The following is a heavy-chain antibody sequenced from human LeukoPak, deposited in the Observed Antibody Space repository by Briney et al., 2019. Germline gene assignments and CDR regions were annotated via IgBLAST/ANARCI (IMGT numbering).Heavy chain of an antibody. CDR2: IYYSGST. J-gene: IGHJ4*02. D-gene: IGHD3-9*01. CDR1: GGSISSYY. CDR3: ARERPSYYDILTGYYPRSLPYYFDY. Sequence: SETLSLTCTVSGGSISSYYWSWIRQPPGKGLEWIGYIYYSGSTNYNPSLKSRVTISVDTSKNQFSLKLSPVTAADTAVYYCARERPSYYDILTGYYPRSLPYYFDYWGQGTLVTVSS. V-gene: IGHV4-59*12.